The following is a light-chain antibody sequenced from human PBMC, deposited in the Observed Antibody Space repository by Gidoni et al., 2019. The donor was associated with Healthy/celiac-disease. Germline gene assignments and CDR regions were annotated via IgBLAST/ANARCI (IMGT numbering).Light chain of an antibody. V-gene: IGKV3-11*01. J-gene: IGKJ5*01. Sequence: EIVLTQSPATLSLSPGDRATLSCRASQRVSIYLAWYQQKPGQAPRLHIYDASNRATGIPPRCSGSGSGTDFTLTISSLEPEDFAFYYCQQRSNWSTFGQGTRLEIK. CDR1: QRVSIY. CDR2: DAS. CDR3: QQRSNWST.